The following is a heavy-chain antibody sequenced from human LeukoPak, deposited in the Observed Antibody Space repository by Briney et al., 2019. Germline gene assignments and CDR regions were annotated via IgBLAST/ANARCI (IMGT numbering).Heavy chain of an antibody. D-gene: IGHD5-18*01. Sequence: GRSLRLSCAASGFTFSSYTMHWVRQAPGKGLEWVALILSDGSNKYYADSVKGRFSISRDNSQNTLYLQMDSLRAEDTALYYCARDHGYTYGHPFDYWGQGTLVTVSS. CDR2: ILSDGSNK. CDR1: GFTFSSYT. CDR3: ARDHGYTYGHPFDY. V-gene: IGHV3-30-3*01. J-gene: IGHJ4*02.